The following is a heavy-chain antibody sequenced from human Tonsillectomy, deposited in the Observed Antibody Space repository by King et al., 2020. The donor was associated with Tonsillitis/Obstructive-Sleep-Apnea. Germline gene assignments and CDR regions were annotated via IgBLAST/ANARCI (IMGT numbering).Heavy chain of an antibody. CDR1: GFTFSSYG. CDR3: AKEYGSALYYFDY. V-gene: IGHV3-33*06. D-gene: IGHD3-10*01. CDR2: IWYDGSNK. Sequence: VQLVESGGGVVQPGRSLRLSCAASGFTFSSYGMHWVRQAPGKGLEWVAVIWYDGSNKYYADSVKGRFTISRDNSKNTLYLQMNSLRAEDTAVYYCAKEYGSALYYFDYWGQGTPLTVSS. J-gene: IGHJ4*02.